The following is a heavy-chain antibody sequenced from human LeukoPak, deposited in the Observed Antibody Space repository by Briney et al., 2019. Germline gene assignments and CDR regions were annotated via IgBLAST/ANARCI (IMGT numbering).Heavy chain of an antibody. D-gene: IGHD4-17*01. J-gene: IGHJ6*03. Sequence: GSLRLSCAASGFTFSRYWMSWIRQPPGKGREWIGEFNHSGSTNYNPSLKSRVPISVDTPKNHFSLQLSSVTAADTAVYYCARQRYGDYGYYYYYMDVWGKGTTVTISS. CDR1: GFTFSRYW. CDR2: FNHSGST. V-gene: IGHV4-34*01. CDR3: ARQRYGDYGYYYYYMDV.